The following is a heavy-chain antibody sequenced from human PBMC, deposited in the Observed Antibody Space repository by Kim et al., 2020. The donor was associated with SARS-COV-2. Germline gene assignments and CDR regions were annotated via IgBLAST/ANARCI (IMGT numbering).Heavy chain of an antibody. CDR1: GGSFSGYY. Sequence: SETLSLTCAVYGGSFSGYYWSWIRQPPGKGLEWIGEINHSGSTNYNPSLKSRVTISVDTSKNQFSLKLSSVTAADTAVYYCARVGTKYYYDSSAHDAFDIWGQGTMVTVSS. CDR3: ARVGTKYYYDSSAHDAFDI. D-gene: IGHD3-22*01. J-gene: IGHJ3*02. V-gene: IGHV4-34*01. CDR2: INHSGST.